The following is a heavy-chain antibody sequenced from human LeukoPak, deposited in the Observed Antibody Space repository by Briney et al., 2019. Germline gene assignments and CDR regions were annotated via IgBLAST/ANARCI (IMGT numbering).Heavy chain of an antibody. CDR3: ARAVGPFDY. CDR2: IWNDGSNK. V-gene: IGHV3-33*01. Sequence: GGSLRLSCAASGFTFSTYGMHWLRQAPGEGLEWVAVIWNDGSNKYYADSVKGRFTISRDNSEDTLYLQMNSLRVDDTAVYYCARAVGPFDYWGQGTLVTVSS. CDR1: GFTFSTYG. J-gene: IGHJ4*02. D-gene: IGHD3/OR15-3a*01.